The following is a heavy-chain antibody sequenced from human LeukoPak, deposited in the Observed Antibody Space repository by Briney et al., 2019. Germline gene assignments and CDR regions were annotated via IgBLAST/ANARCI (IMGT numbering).Heavy chain of an antibody. CDR3: ARDPSRVYYYDSHDAFDI. V-gene: IGHV1-2*02. Sequence: ASVKVSCKASGYTFTGYYMHWVRQAPGQGLEWMGWISPNSGGTNYAQKFQGRVTMTRDTSISTAYMELSRLRSDDTAVYYCARDPSRVYYYDSHDAFDIWGQGTMVTVSS. J-gene: IGHJ3*02. CDR1: GYTFTGYY. CDR2: ISPNSGGT. D-gene: IGHD3-22*01.